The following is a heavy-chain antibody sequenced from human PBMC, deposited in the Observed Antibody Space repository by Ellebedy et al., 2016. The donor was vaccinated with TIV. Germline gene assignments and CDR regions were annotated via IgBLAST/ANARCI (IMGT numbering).Heavy chain of an antibody. CDR3: AREIVRVPAAPYGMDV. J-gene: IGHJ6*02. V-gene: IGHV1-46*04. CDR1: GYTFSNYF. D-gene: IGHD2-2*01. CDR2: INPSGGST. Sequence: AASVKVSCKASGYTFSNYFMHWVRQAPGQGLEWMGIINPSGGSTTYAQKLQGRLTMTRDTSTSTVFMELSSLRSEDTAVYFCAREIVRVPAAPYGMDVWGQGTTVTVS.